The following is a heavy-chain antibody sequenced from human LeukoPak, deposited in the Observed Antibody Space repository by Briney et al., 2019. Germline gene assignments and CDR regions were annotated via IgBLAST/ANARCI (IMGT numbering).Heavy chain of an antibody. CDR2: ISNDGSRK. CDR3: ARDRAWNYFDY. J-gene: IGHJ4*02. Sequence: QCGGSLRLSCAPSGFTFSRHGMHWVRQAPGKGLEWVAIISNDGSRKYYAHSVEGRFTISRDNSKNTLYLQMDSLRAEDTAVYYCARDRAWNYFDYWGQGTLVTVSS. D-gene: IGHD3-3*01. CDR1: GFTFSRHG. V-gene: IGHV3-30*03.